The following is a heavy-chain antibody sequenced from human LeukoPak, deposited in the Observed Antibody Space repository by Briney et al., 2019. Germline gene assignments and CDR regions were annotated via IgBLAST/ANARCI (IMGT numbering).Heavy chain of an antibody. V-gene: IGHV3-15*01. Sequence: GGSLRLSCAASGFTFSNAWMSWVRQAPGKGLEWVGRIKSKTDGGTADYAAPVKGRFTISRDDSKNTLYLQMNSLETEDTAVYYCTLEMATMPFDYWGQGTLVTVSS. CDR2: IKSKTDGGTA. CDR1: GFTFSNAW. CDR3: TLEMATMPFDY. D-gene: IGHD5-24*01. J-gene: IGHJ4*02.